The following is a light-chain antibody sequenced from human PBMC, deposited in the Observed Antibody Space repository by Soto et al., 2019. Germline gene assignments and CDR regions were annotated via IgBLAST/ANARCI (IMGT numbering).Light chain of an antibody. CDR1: QSISSW. CDR2: KAS. Sequence: DIQMTQSPSTLSSSVGDRFTIACLASQSISSWLAWYQQKPGKAPKLLIYKASSLESGVPSRFSGSGSGTEFTLTISSLQPDDFATYYCQQYSSYSRTFGQGTKVDIK. J-gene: IGKJ1*01. V-gene: IGKV1-5*03. CDR3: QQYSSYSRT.